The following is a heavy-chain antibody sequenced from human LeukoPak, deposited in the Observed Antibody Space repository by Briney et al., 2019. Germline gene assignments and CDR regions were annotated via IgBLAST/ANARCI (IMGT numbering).Heavy chain of an antibody. J-gene: IGHJ4*02. CDR1: GFTFRSYV. V-gene: IGHV3-74*01. Sequence: GGSLRLSCVAPGFTFRSYVMTWVRHVSGKALLWASRIKGHRSSTFSAGPVKGRFTFSRDNSGNTLYLQTRSLRAQDTAVYYCVSASTSVPNLLDYWARGTRVTVSS. CDR2: IKGHRSST. CDR3: VSASTSVPNLLDY.